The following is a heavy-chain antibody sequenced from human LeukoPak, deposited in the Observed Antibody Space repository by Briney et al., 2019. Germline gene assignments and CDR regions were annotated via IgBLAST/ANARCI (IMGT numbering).Heavy chain of an antibody. J-gene: IGHJ4*02. CDR2: IIPIFGTA. CDR3: VVGATTEVYDY. V-gene: IGHV1-69*06. D-gene: IGHD1-26*01. Sequence: SVKVSCKASGGTFSSYAISWVRQAPGQGLEWMGGIIPIFGTANYAQKFQGRVTITADKSTSTAYMELSSPRSEDTAVYYCVVGATTEVYDYWGQGTLVTVSS. CDR1: GGTFSSYA.